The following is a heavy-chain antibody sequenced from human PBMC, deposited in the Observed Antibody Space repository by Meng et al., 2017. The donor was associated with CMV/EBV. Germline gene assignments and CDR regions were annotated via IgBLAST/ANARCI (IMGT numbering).Heavy chain of an antibody. Sequence: GGSLRLSCKGSGYSFTSYWSGWVRQMPGKGVEWMGIIYPGDSDTRYSPPFQGQVTISADTSISTAYLQGSSLKASNTAMYYCARHGGPPYCSSTSCYGSGRDSLTGYYYGMDVWGQGTTVTVSS. D-gene: IGHD2-2*01. CDR1: GYSFTSYW. J-gene: IGHJ6*02. V-gene: IGHV5-51*01. CDR3: ARHGGPPYCSSTSCYGSGRDSLTGYYYGMDV. CDR2: IYPGDSDT.